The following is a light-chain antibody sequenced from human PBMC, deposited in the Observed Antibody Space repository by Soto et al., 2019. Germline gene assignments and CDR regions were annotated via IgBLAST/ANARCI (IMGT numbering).Light chain of an antibody. J-gene: IGKJ5*01. CDR2: GTS. CDR1: QSVASN. Sequence: DIVMTQSPASLSVSPGESVTLSCRASQSVASNLAWYQQKPGQAPRLLIYGTSTRATGVPARFSGSGSGTDFTLTISSLQSEDFAVYYCQQYNNWPPITFGQGTRLEIK. CDR3: QQYNNWPPIT. V-gene: IGKV3-15*01.